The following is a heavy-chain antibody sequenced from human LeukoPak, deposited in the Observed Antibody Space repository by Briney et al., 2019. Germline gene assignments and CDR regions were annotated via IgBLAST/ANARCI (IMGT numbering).Heavy chain of an antibody. D-gene: IGHD6-13*01. CDR3: AMHRRGIAAAGPPFNWFDP. J-gene: IGHJ5*02. V-gene: IGHV4-39*07. Sequence: MASETLSLTCTVSGGSISSSSYYWGWIRQPPGKGLEWIGSIYYSGSTYYNPSLKSRVTISVDTSKNQFSLKLSSETAADTAVYYCAMHRRGIAAAGPPFNWFDPWGQGTLVTVSS. CDR2: IYYSGST. CDR1: GGSISSSSYY.